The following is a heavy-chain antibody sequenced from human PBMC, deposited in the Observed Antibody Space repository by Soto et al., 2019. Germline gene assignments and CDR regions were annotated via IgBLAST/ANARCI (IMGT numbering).Heavy chain of an antibody. CDR2: IFYTGTT. CDR3: AGLVVVAPVANS. D-gene: IGHD2-15*01. Sequence: SETLSLTCSVSGGSINYNSYYWGWIRQPPGKGLEWVGGIFYTGTTYYSPSLKDRVTISVDTSKNSFSLNLTSVTAADTAVYFRAGLVVVAPVANSWGQGTLVTVSS. V-gene: IGHV4-39*01. CDR1: GGSINYNSYY. J-gene: IGHJ5*02.